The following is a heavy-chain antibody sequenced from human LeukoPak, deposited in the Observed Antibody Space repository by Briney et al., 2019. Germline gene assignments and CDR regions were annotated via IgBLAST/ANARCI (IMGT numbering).Heavy chain of an antibody. Sequence: GGSLRLSCAASGFTFSSYGMHWVRQAPGKGLEWVAVISYDGSNKYYADSVKGRFTISRDNSKNTLYLQMNSLRAEDTAVYYCARDQNIVVVPAALNWFDPWGQGTLVTVSS. D-gene: IGHD2-2*01. J-gene: IGHJ5*02. CDR1: GFTFSSYG. CDR3: ARDQNIVVVPAALNWFDP. V-gene: IGHV3-30*03. CDR2: ISYDGSNK.